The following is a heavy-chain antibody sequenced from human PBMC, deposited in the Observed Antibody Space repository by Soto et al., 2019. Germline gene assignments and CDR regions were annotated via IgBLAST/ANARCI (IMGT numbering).Heavy chain of an antibody. J-gene: IGHJ4*02. Sequence: SETLSLTCTVSGDSITNYYWSWFRQPPGKGLEWIGYVHISGSTSYNPSLTSRITISVDTSKSQFSLKLSSATAADTAVYYCARHDVYGSSDSCYGPRFGHWSQGITVTVS. CDR1: GDSITNYY. V-gene: IGHV4-59*08. CDR2: VHISGST. CDR3: ARHDVYGSSDSCYGPRFGH. D-gene: IGHD2-2*01.